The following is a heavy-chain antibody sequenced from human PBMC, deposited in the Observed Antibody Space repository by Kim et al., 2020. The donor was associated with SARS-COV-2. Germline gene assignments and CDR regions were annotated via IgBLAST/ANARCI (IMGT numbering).Heavy chain of an antibody. Sequence: SQKFQGRVTITRDTSASKAYMELSSLRSEDTAVYYCAREGYGLDYYFDYWGQGTLVTVSS. D-gene: IGHD3-16*01. J-gene: IGHJ4*02. V-gene: IGHV1-3*01. CDR3: AREGYGLDYYFDY.